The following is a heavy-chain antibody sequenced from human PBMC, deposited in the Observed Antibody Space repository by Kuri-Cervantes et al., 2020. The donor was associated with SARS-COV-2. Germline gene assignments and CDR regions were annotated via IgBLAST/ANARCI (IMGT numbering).Heavy chain of an antibody. CDR3: AKTYKRYFDWLLLDY. CDR1: GFTFSSYW. Sequence: LSLTCAASGFTFSSYWMSWVRQAPGKGLEWVAVISYDGSNKYYADSVKGRSTISRDNSKNTLYLQMNSLRAEDTAVYYCAKTYKRYFDWLLLDYWGQGTLVTVSS. J-gene: IGHJ4*02. D-gene: IGHD3-9*01. V-gene: IGHV3-30*18. CDR2: ISYDGSNK.